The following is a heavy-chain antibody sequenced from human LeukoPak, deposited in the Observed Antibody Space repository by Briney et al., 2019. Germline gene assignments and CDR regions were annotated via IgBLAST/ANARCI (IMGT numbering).Heavy chain of an antibody. V-gene: IGHV3-23*01. CDR1: GFTFSLYG. CDR2: VSGGGDKS. J-gene: IGHJ4*02. CDR3: AKDSPVCTY. D-gene: IGHD2-8*01. Sequence: QPGGSLRLSCVASGFTFSLYGMSWVRQAPGKGLEWVSSVSGGGDKSDHADSVKGRFTISRDTSKNTLYLQMDSLKAEDTAIYYCAKDSPVCTYWGQGTLVTVSS.